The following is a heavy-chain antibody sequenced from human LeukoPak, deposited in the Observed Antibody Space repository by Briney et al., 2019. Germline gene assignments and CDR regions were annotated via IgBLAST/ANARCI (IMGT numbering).Heavy chain of an antibody. D-gene: IGHD1-14*01. Sequence: PGGSLRLSCAASGFAFSRSWMTWIRQAPGKGLEWVSSISSSSSYIYYADSVKGRFTISRDNAKNSLYLQMNSLRAEDTAVYYCARDWEVPETDYWGQGTLVTVSS. J-gene: IGHJ4*02. V-gene: IGHV3-21*01. CDR3: ARDWEVPETDY. CDR2: ISSSSSYI. CDR1: GFAFSRSW.